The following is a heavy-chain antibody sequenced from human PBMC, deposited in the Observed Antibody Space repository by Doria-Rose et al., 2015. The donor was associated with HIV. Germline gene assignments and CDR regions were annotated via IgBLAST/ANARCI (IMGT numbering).Heavy chain of an antibody. CDR1: GVSLSSPGMG. J-gene: IGHJ4*02. D-gene: IGHD6-13*01. Sequence: QVTLKESGPVLVKPTETLTLTCTVSGVSLSSPGMGVSWIRQPPGKALEWLANIFSDDERSYKTSLKSRLTISRGTAKSQMVLTMTDMDPVDTATYYCARIKSSRWYRKYYFDFGGQGTLVIVSA. V-gene: IGHV2-26*01. CDR3: ARIKSSRWYRKYYFDF. CDR2: IFSDDER.